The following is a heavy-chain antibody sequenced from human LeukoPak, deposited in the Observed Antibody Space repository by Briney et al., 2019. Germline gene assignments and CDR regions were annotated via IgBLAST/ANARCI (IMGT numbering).Heavy chain of an antibody. D-gene: IGHD2-2*01. CDR3: ARDSIVVVPAAIPSLFDY. Sequence: AASVKLSCKASGYTFTSYGISWVRQAPGQGLEWMGWLSAYNGNTNYAQKPKGRLTMTTAPSTSAAYMELMSLRSDDTAVYYCARDSIVVVPAAIPSLFDYWGQGTLVTVSS. CDR1: GYTFTSYG. J-gene: IGHJ4*02. CDR2: LSAYNGNT. V-gene: IGHV1-18*01.